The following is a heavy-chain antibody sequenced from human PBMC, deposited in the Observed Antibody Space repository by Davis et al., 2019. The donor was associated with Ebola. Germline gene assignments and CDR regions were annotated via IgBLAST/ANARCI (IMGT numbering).Heavy chain of an antibody. CDR2: ISGGGGVT. CDR3: AKERGGRYTFDY. CDR1: GFPFSTYA. D-gene: IGHD1-1*01. V-gene: IGHV3-23*01. J-gene: IGHJ4*02. Sequence: GESLKISCAASGFPFSTYAMTWVRQAPGKGLEWVAGISGGGGVTYYADSVKGRFTISRDNSKNTLYLQMNSLRAEDTGVYYCAKERGGRYTFDYWGQGIPVSVSS.